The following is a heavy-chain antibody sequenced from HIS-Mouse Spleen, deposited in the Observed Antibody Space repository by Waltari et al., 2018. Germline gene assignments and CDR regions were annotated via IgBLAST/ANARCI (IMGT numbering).Heavy chain of an antibody. D-gene: IGHD3-22*01. J-gene: IGHJ4*02. CDR2: IYYSGST. Sequence: QLQLQESGPGLVKPSETLSLTCTVSGGSISSSSYYWGWIRQPPGKGLEWIGSIYYSGSTYYNPSLKSRVAISVDTSKNQFSLKLSSVTAADPAVYYCARVYDSRYYLDYWGQGTLVTVSS. V-gene: IGHV4-39*07. CDR3: ARVYDSRYYLDY. CDR1: GGSISSSSYY.